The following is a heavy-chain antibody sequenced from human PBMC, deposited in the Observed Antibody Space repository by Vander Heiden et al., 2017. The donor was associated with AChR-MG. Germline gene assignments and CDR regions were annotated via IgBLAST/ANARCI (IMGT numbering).Heavy chain of an antibody. J-gene: IGHJ4*02. CDR3: AREEVTTIADY. CDR1: GFTLSRYS. Sequence: EVQLVESGGGLVKPGGSLRLSCEASGFTLSRYSMNWVRQAPGKGLEWVSSISSSSSYIYYADSVKGRFTISRDNAKNSLYLQMNSLRAEDTAVYYCAREEVTTIADYWGQGTLVTVSS. V-gene: IGHV3-21*01. D-gene: IGHD4-4*01. CDR2: ISSSSSYI.